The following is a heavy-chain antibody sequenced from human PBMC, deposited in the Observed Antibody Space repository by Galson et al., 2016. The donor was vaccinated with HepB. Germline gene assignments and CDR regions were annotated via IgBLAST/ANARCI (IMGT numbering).Heavy chain of an antibody. CDR1: GFTFSRHG. V-gene: IGHV3-33*01. D-gene: IGHD3-3*01. CDR2: IWHDGNNK. J-gene: IGHJ6*02. Sequence: SLRLSCAASGFTFSRHGMHWFRQAPGKGLEWVAVIWHDGNNKYYADSVKGRFTISRDTSKNPLYLQMNSLRAEDTAVYFCARGGDFWSGYYRKDFGVWGQGTTVTVSS. CDR3: ARGGDFWSGYYRKDFGV.